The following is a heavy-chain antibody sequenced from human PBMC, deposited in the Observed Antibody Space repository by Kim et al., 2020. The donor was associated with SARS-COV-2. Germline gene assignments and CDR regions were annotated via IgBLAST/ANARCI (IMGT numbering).Heavy chain of an antibody. J-gene: IGHJ4*02. V-gene: IGHV3-23*01. Sequence: ADSVKGRFTISRDNSKNTLYLQMNSLRAEDTAVYYCAKSAMIVVAKDFGYWGQGTLVTVSS. D-gene: IGHD3-22*01. CDR3: AKSAMIVVAKDFGY.